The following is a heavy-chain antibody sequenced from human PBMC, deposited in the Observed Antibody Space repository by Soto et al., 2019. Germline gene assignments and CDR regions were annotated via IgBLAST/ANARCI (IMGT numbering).Heavy chain of an antibody. D-gene: IGHD3-9*01. CDR3: ARAPSLRYFDWSPHYFDY. CDR2: INHSGST. CDR1: GGSFSGYY. Sequence: QVQLQQWGAGLLKPSETLSLTCAVYGGSFSGYYWSWIRQPPGKGLEWIGEINHSGSTNYNPSLKSRATTSVATSKNQFSLKLSSVTAADTAVYYCARAPSLRYFDWSPHYFDYWGQGTLVTVSS. J-gene: IGHJ4*02. V-gene: IGHV4-34*01.